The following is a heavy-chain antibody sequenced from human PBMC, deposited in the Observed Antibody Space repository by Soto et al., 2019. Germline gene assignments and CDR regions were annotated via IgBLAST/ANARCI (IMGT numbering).Heavy chain of an antibody. V-gene: IGHV1-18*01. CDR1: GYTFTSYG. Sequence: ASVKVSCKASGYTFTSYGISWVRQAPGQGLEWMGWISAYNGNTNYAQKLQGRVTMTTDTSTSPAYMELRSLRSDDTAVYYCARDDLSSTSCPRGCWFAPWGQGTLVTVSS. J-gene: IGHJ5*02. D-gene: IGHD2-2*01. CDR3: ARDDLSSTSCPRGCWFAP. CDR2: ISAYNGNT.